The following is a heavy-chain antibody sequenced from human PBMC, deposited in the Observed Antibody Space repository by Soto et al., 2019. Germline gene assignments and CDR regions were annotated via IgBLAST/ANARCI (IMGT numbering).Heavy chain of an antibody. CDR2: ISGSGGST. CDR3: AKDTISNRHDAFAI. V-gene: IGHV3-23*01. D-gene: IGHD3-10*01. CDR1: GFTFSSYA. Sequence: GGSLRLSCAASGFTFSSYAMSCVRQAPGKGLEWVSAISGSGGSTYYADSVEGRFTISRDNYKTALYPQMNSRRAEDTAVYYCAKDTISNRHDAFAIWGQGTMVTRLL. J-gene: IGHJ3*02.